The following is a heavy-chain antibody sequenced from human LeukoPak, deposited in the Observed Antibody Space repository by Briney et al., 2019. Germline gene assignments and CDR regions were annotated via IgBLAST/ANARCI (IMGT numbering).Heavy chain of an antibody. V-gene: IGHV1-2*02. CDR2: INPNSGGT. CDR1: GYTFTGYY. CDR3: ARVSRGARVGASVY. D-gene: IGHD1-26*01. J-gene: IGHJ4*02. Sequence: ASVKVSCKASGYTFTGYYMHWVRQAPGQGLEWMGWINPNSGGTNYAQKFQGRVTMTRDTSISTAYMELSRLRSDDTAVYYCARVSRGARVGASVYWGQGTLVTVSS.